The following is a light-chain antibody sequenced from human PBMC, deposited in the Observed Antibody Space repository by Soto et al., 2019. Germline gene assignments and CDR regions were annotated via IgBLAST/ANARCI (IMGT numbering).Light chain of an antibody. J-gene: IGKJ5*01. CDR3: QQRHMWPIT. Sequence: EIGLTQSPATLSLSPGERATLSCRANQSISNYLAWYQQRPGQAPRLLIYDASKRATGIPARFSGSGSGTDFTLTISSLEPEDSAVYYCQQRHMWPITFGQGTRLENK. CDR2: DAS. V-gene: IGKV3-11*01. CDR1: QSISNY.